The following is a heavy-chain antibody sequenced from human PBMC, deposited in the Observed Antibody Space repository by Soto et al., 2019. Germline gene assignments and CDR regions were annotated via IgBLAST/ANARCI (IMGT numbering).Heavy chain of an antibody. CDR2: ISAYTGNT. CDR3: SRGILPRGANHEGFGP. J-gene: IGHJ5*02. V-gene: IGHV1-18*01. CDR1: GYTFSSYA. D-gene: IGHD3-10*01. Sequence: QVQLVQSGAEVKKPGASVKVSCKASGYTFSSYASIWVRQAPGQGLEWMGWISAYTGNTNYAQTLQGIVTVTTDTSTSTAYRELRSLRSNDTAVYYWSRGILPRGANHEGFGPWGQGTLVTVSS.